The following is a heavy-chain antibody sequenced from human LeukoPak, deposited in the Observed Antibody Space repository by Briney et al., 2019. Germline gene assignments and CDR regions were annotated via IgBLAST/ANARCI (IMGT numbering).Heavy chain of an antibody. J-gene: IGHJ4*02. V-gene: IGHV6-1*01. CDR2: TYYRSKWYN. D-gene: IGHD6-13*01. Sequence: SQTLSLTCAISGDSVSSNSAVWNWIRQSPSRGVEWLGRTYYRSKWYNDYAVSVKSRITINPDTSKSQFSLQLNSVTPEDTAVYYCARAMRIAAAGTYYFDYWGRGTLVTVSS. CDR3: ARAMRIAAAGTYYFDY. CDR1: GDSVSSNSAV.